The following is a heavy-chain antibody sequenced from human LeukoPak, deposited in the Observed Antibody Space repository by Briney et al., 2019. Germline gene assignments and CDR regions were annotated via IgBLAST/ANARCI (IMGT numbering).Heavy chain of an antibody. CDR2: INPNSGGT. Sequence: ASVKVSCTSSGYTFTVYYMHWVRQAPGQGLGWMGWINPNSGGTNYAQKFQGRVTMARDTSISTAYMELSRLRSDDTAVYYCARDPVIRLGELSFAYFDYWGQGTLVTVSS. CDR1: GYTFTVYY. CDR3: ARDPVIRLGELSFAYFDY. D-gene: IGHD3-16*02. J-gene: IGHJ4*02. V-gene: IGHV1-2*02.